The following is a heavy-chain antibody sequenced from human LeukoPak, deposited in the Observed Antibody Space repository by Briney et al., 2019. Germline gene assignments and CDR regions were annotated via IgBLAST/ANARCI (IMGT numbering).Heavy chain of an antibody. Sequence: GGSLRLSCAASGFTFSSYEMNWVRQAPGKGLEWVSYISSGGGNIYYADSVKGRFTISRDNAKSSLYLQMNSLRAEDTAVFYCARALRVAGSVFFDSWGQGTLVTVSS. D-gene: IGHD6-19*01. CDR2: ISSGGGNI. J-gene: IGHJ4*02. CDR1: GFTFSSYE. V-gene: IGHV3-48*03. CDR3: ARALRVAGSVFFDS.